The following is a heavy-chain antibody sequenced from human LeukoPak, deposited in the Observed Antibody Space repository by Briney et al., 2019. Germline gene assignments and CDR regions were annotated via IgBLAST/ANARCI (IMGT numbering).Heavy chain of an antibody. CDR1: GFTFINYA. D-gene: IGHD3-16*01. J-gene: IGHJ3*02. V-gene: IGHV3-23*01. CDR2: ISDSGTVT. Sequence: PGGSLRLSCATSGFTFINYAMSWVRRAPGKGLEWLSAISDSGTVTYYADSVKGRFTISRDNSKNTLYLQVNSLRADDTAIYYCAKVVAGPRIGDDAFDIWGQGTMVTVSS. CDR3: AKVVAGPRIGDDAFDI.